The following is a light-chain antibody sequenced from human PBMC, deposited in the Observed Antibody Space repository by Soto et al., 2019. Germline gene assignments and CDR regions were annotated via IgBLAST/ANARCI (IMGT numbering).Light chain of an antibody. CDR1: QSLSFN. J-gene: IGKJ4*01. Sequence: EIVMTQSPATLSVSPGERATLSCRASQSLSFNLAWYQQKPGHAPRLLIYGASTRATGIPVRFSGSGSGTEFTLTISSLQSEDFAVYYCQQYNSWPLTFGGGTKVDIK. CDR3: QQYNSWPLT. V-gene: IGKV3-15*01. CDR2: GAS.